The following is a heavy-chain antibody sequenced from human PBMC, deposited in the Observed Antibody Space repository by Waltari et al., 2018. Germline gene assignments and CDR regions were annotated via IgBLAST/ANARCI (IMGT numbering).Heavy chain of an antibody. CDR2: FYYRAKT. V-gene: IGHV4-39*01. J-gene: IGHJ5*02. Sequence: QLQLQESGPGLVKPSETLSLTCTVSGVSINTSDYYWGWVRQPPGKGLGWIGCFYYRAKTDYNPTLRSRLTRSVDTSKNQFSLKLTSVTAADTAVYYCARHGYDFWTAPPGDPWGQGTLVTVSS. CDR1: GVSINTSDYY. D-gene: IGHD3-3*01. CDR3: ARHGYDFWTAPPGDP.